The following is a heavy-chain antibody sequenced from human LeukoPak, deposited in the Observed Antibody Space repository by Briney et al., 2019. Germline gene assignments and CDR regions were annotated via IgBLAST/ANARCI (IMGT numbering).Heavy chain of an antibody. CDR3: ARGGLPIYYYYIDV. Sequence: SETLSLTCTVSGYSISSGYYWGWIRQPPGKGLEWIGSIYHSGSTYYNPSLKSRVTISVDTSKNQFSLKLSSVTAADTAVYYCARGGLPIYYYYIDVWGKGTTVTVSS. CDR2: IYHSGST. J-gene: IGHJ6*03. D-gene: IGHD4-11*01. CDR1: GYSISSGYY. V-gene: IGHV4-38-2*02.